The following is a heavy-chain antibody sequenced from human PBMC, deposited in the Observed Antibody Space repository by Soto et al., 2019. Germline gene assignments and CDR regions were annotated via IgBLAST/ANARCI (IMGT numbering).Heavy chain of an antibody. CDR1: GGSISSGGYY. D-gene: IGHD6-6*01. V-gene: IGHV4-31*03. Sequence: QVQLQESGPGLVKPSQTLSLTCTVSGGSISSGGYYWSWIRQHPGKGLEWIGYIYYSGSTYYNPSLKSRVTISVETSKNQFSLKLSSVNAADTAVYYCARGIAARPSFRWFDPWGQGTLVTVSS. CDR3: ARGIAARPSFRWFDP. J-gene: IGHJ5*02. CDR2: IYYSGST.